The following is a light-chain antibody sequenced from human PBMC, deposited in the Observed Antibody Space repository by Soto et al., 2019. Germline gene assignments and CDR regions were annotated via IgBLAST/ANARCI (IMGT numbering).Light chain of an antibody. V-gene: IGKV3-20*01. CDR3: DHYGSSTWT. J-gene: IGKJ1*01. CDR1: QSVSSTY. CDR2: GAS. Sequence: EIVLTQSPGTLSLSPGEGATLSCRASQSVSSTYLAWYQQKPGQAPRLLIYGASSRATGIPDRFSGSGSGTDFSLTIGRLEPEDLAVYYWDHYGSSTWTFSQGAKVEIK.